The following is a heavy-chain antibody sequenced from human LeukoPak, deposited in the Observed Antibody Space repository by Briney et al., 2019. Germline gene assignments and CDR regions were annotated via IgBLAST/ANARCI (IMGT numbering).Heavy chain of an antibody. Sequence: GGSLRLSCAASGFTFSSYSMNWVRQAPGKGLEWVSSISSSSSYIYYADSVKGRFTISRDNAKNSLYLQMNSLRAEDTAVYYCARDVTYYYDSSGNGFDIWGQGTMVTVSS. CDR1: GFTFSSYS. J-gene: IGHJ3*02. CDR2: ISSSSSYI. V-gene: IGHV3-21*01. CDR3: ARDVTYYYDSSGNGFDI. D-gene: IGHD3-22*01.